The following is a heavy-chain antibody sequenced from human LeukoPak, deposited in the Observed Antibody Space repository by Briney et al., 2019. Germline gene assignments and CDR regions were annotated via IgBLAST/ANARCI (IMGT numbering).Heavy chain of an antibody. Sequence: ASVKVSCKASGYTFTSYDINWVRQATGQGLEWMGWMNPNSGNTGYAQKFQGRVTMTRNTSISTAFMELSSLRSEDTAVYYCAREGDRYRSSTSCYEYNWFDPWGQGTLVTVSS. J-gene: IGHJ5*02. D-gene: IGHD2-2*01. CDR3: AREGDRYRSSTSCYEYNWFDP. CDR1: GYTFTSYD. V-gene: IGHV1-8*01. CDR2: MNPNSGNT.